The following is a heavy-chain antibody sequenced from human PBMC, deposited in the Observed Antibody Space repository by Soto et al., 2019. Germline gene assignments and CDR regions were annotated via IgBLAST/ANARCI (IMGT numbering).Heavy chain of an antibody. CDR1: GYTFTSYG. Sequence: QVQLVQSGAEVKKPGASVKVSCKASGYTFTSYGISWVRQAPGQGLEWMGWISAYNGNTNYAQKLQGRVTMTTDTSTSTAYMELRSLRSDDTAVYYCARGKYDYVWGSYRIRSNWFDPWGQGTLVTVSS. CDR2: ISAYNGNT. J-gene: IGHJ5*02. CDR3: ARGKYDYVWGSYRIRSNWFDP. D-gene: IGHD3-16*01. V-gene: IGHV1-18*01.